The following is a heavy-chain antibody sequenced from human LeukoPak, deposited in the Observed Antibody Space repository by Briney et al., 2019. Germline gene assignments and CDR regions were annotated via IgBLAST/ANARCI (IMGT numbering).Heavy chain of an antibody. Sequence: SETLSLTCAVYGGSFSGYYWSWIRQPPGKRLEWIGEINHSGSTNYNPSLKSQVTISVDTSKNQFSLKLSSVTAADTAVYYCARGNPPQNPGPFKDGSGSSFDYWGQGTLVTVSS. V-gene: IGHV4-34*01. CDR3: ARGNPPQNPGPFKDGSGSSFDY. CDR1: GGSFSGYY. CDR2: INHSGST. D-gene: IGHD3-10*01. J-gene: IGHJ4*02.